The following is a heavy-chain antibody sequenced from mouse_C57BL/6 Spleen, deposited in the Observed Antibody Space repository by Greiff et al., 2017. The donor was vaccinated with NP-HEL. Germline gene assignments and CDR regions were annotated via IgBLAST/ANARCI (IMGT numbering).Heavy chain of an antibody. CDR2: IYPGDGDT. CDR3: ASTAPLGAMDY. D-gene: IGHD3-1*01. V-gene: IGHV1-80*01. J-gene: IGHJ4*01. CDR1: GYAFSSYW. Sequence: QVQLKQSGAELVKPGASVKISCKASGYAFSSYWMNWVKQRPGKGLEWIGQIYPGDGDTNYNGKFKGKATLTADKSSSTAYMQLSSLTSEDSAVYFCASTAPLGAMDYWGQGTSVTVSS.